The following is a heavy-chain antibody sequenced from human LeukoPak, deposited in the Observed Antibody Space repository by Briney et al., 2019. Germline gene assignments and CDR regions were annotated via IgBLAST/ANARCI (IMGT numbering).Heavy chain of an antibody. CDR2: INPGGST. CDR3: ARTRSTVVKYFDL. CDR1: GGSFGGYY. J-gene: IGHJ2*01. V-gene: IGHV4-34*01. D-gene: IGHD4-23*01. Sequence: SETLSLTCAFYGGSFGGYYWSWIRQPPGKGLEWIGDINPGGSTNYNPSLKSRVIVSVDTSKNQLSLKLTSVTAADTAVYYCARTRSTVVKYFDLWGRGTLVTVSS.